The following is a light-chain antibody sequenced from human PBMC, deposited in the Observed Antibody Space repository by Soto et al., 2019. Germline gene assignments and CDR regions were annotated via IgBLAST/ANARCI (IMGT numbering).Light chain of an antibody. J-gene: IGKJ2*01. CDR2: GAS. Sequence: EIVLTQSPGTLSLSPGERATLSCRASQSVSSSYLAWYQQKHGQAPRLLIYGASSRATGIPDRFSGSGSGPDFTLTISRLEPEDFAVYYCQQYGSSGYTFGQGTKLEIK. V-gene: IGKV3-20*01. CDR3: QQYGSSGYT. CDR1: QSVSSSY.